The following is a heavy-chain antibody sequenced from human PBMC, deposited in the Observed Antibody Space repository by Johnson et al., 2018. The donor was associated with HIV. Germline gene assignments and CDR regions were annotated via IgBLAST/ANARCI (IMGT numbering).Heavy chain of an antibody. CDR1: GFTFSSYW. D-gene: IGHD3-10*01. CDR2: ISYDGSNK. CDR3: AKAPYGSGIRPGAFDI. Sequence: VQLVESGGGVVQPGRSLRLSCAASGFTFSSYWMSWVRQAPGKGLEWVAVISYDGSNKYYADSVKGRFTISRDNSKTTLYLQMNSLRAEDTAVYYCAKAPYGSGIRPGAFDIWGQGTMVTVSS. V-gene: IGHV3-30*18. J-gene: IGHJ3*02.